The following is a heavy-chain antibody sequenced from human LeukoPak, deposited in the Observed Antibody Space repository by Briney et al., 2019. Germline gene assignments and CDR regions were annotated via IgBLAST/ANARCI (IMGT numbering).Heavy chain of an antibody. V-gene: IGHV1-2*02. D-gene: IGHD6-19*01. CDR1: GYTFTGYY. CDR3: AGDGIAVAGSDDAFDI. J-gene: IGHJ3*02. Sequence: GASVKVSCKASGYTFTGYYMHWVRQAPGQGLEWMGWINPNSGGTNYAQKFRGRVTMTRDTSISTAYMELSRLRSDDTAVYYCAGDGIAVAGSDDAFDIWGQGTMVTVSS. CDR2: INPNSGGT.